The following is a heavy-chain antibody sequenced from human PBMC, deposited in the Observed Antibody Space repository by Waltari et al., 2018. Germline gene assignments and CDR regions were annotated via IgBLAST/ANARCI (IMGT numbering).Heavy chain of an antibody. CDR1: GFSLGTTGAG. D-gene: IGHD2-21*01. V-gene: IGHV2-5*01. J-gene: IGHJ3*01. CDR3: VHSRGLTYAIPTRLDAFDV. Sequence: ITLTESGPTLVKPTQRLTLTCNFSGFSLGTTGAGVGWVRQPPGKALEWLSLIHWNNERRFNPSLNGRLTISKDTSTNQVVLTLNDVDPVDTATYFCVHSRGLTYAIPTRLDAFDVWGQGTMVTVSS. CDR2: IHWNNER.